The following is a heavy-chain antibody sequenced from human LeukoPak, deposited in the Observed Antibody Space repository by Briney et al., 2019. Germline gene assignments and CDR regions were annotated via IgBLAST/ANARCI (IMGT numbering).Heavy chain of an antibody. J-gene: IGHJ4*02. CDR2: ISHDGSNK. Sequence: GSSLRLSCAASGFTFSYYGMHWVRQAPGRGLEWVAVISHDGSNKYYADSVKGRSTISRDNSKNTLYLQTNSLRPEDTSVYYCAKPGKRRVVTITDFDYWGQGTLVTVSS. CDR1: GFTFSYYG. V-gene: IGHV3-30*18. CDR3: AKPGKRRVVTITDFDY. D-gene: IGHD3-22*01.